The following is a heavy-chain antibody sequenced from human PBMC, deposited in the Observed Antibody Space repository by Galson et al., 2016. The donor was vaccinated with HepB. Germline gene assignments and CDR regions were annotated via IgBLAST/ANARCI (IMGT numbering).Heavy chain of an antibody. D-gene: IGHD3-10*01. CDR2: ISTSSSTI. V-gene: IGHV3-48*01. J-gene: IGHJ4*02. Sequence: SLRLSCAASGFTLSNSAMGWARQAPGKGLEWISYISTSSSTIYYADSVKGRFTISRDNAKNSLYLQMNSLRAEDTAVYYCARRRGSGSHDYWGQGTLVTVSS. CDR3: ARRRGSGSHDY. CDR1: GFTLSNSA.